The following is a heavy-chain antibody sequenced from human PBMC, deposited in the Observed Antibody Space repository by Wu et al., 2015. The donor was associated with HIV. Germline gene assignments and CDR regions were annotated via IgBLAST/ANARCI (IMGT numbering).Heavy chain of an antibody. V-gene: IGHV1-18*01. D-gene: IGHD1-1*01. CDR3: ARDRDGTSDNWFDP. Sequence: QVHLVQSGAEVKKPGASVKVSCKASGYTFTTYGISWVRQAPGQGLEWMGWISAYNGNINYAQKFQGRVTMTTDTSTSTAYMELRSLRSDDTAVYYCARDRDGTSDNWFDPWGQGTLVTVSS. CDR1: GYTFTTYG. CDR2: ISAYNGNI. J-gene: IGHJ5*02.